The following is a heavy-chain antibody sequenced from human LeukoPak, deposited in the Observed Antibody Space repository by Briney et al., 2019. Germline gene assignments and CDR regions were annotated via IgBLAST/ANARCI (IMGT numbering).Heavy chain of an antibody. CDR2: INHSGST. J-gene: IGHJ4*02. CDR1: GGSFSGYY. Sequence: SETLSLTCAVYGGSFSGYYWSWIRQPPGKGLEWIGEINHSGSTNYNPSLKGRVTISVDTSKNQFSLKLSSVTAADTAVYYCARDPYIVATTTPPFDYWGQGTLVTVSS. D-gene: IGHD5-12*01. V-gene: IGHV4-34*01. CDR3: ARDPYIVATTTPPFDY.